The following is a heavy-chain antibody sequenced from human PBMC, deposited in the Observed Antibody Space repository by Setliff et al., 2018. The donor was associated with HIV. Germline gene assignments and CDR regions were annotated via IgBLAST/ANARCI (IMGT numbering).Heavy chain of an antibody. CDR1: GFSFRNFG. D-gene: IGHD6-13*01. CDR3: AKADDGAAAGPAP. V-gene: IGHV3-33*06. Sequence: GESLKISCAASGFSFRNFGMHWVRQAPGKGLEWVAVIWYDGTNTNYADSVKGRFTISRDNSKNTVYLEMDSLRSEDTAVYYCAKADDGAAAGPAPWGQGTLVTVSS. J-gene: IGHJ5*01. CDR2: IWYDGTNT.